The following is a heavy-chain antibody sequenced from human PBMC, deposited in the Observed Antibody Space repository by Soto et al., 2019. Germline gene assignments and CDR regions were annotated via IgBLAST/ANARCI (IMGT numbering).Heavy chain of an antibody. D-gene: IGHD6-19*01. CDR2: IYHSGST. CDR1: GGSFSGYY. V-gene: IGHV4-34*01. CDR3: ARGTPVADDY. J-gene: IGHJ4*02. Sequence: PSETLSLTCAVYGGSFSGYYWSWIRQPPGKGLEWIGEIYHSGSTYYNPSLKSRVTISVDRSKNQFSLKLSSVTAADTAVYYCARGTPVADDYWGQGTLVTVSS.